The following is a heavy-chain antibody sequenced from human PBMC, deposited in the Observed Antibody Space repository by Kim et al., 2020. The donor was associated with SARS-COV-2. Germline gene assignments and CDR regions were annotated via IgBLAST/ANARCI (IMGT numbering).Heavy chain of an antibody. Sequence: SETLSLTCTVSGGSVSSGSYYWSWIRQPPGKGLEWIGYIYYSGSTNYNPSLKSRVTISVDTSKNQFSLKLSSVTAADTAVYYCARVSSAGFFGILHRGGSNWFDPWGQGTLVTVSS. V-gene: IGHV4-61*01. J-gene: IGHJ5*02. CDR1: GGSVSSGSYY. CDR2: IYYSGST. CDR3: ARVSSAGFFGILHRGGSNWFDP. D-gene: IGHD3-10*01.